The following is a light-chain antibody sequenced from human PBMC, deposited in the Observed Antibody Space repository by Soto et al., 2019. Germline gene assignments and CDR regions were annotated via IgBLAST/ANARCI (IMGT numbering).Light chain of an antibody. CDR3: QQSYGIPPFT. V-gene: IGKV1-39*01. CDR1: QSVSRY. J-gene: IGKJ3*01. CDR2: ATS. Sequence: DIQMTQSPSSLSASVGDSVSITSRTSQSVSRYVNWYQQKAGTAPKLLIYATSKLQSWVPSRFSGSGSGTDFTLSISSLQPEDVATYYCQQSYGIPPFTFGPGTRVDI.